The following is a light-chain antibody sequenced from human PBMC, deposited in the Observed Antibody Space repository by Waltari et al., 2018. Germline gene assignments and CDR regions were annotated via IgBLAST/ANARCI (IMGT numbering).Light chain of an antibody. CDR3: QQAKSFPIT. CDR1: QGIDNW. J-gene: IGKJ5*01. V-gene: IGKV1-12*01. CDR2: AAY. Sequence: DIQKTQSPSSVSASIGDRVTITCRASQGIDNWLAWYQQKPGKAPKLLISAAYNLHSGVPSRFSGSRSETEFTLTINNLQPEDFATYFCQQAKSFPITFGQGTQLEIK.